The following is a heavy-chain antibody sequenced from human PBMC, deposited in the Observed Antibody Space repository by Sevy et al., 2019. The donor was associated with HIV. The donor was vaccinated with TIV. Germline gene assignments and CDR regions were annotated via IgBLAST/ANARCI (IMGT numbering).Heavy chain of an antibody. Sequence: SETLSLTCTVSGGSITSLYWNWIRQPPGKGLKWIANIYYNGHINYNPSLKSRVTLSLDTSKNQFSLRRSSVTAADTAMYYWAGENAWGRGYSWGQGTLVTVSS. V-gene: IGHV4-59*08. CDR3: AGENAWGRGYS. CDR1: GGSITSLY. CDR2: IYYNGHI. J-gene: IGHJ4*02. D-gene: IGHD1-26*01.